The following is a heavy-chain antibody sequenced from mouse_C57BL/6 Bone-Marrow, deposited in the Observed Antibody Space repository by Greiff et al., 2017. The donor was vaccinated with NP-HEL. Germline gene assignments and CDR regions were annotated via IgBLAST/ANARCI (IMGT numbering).Heavy chain of an antibody. J-gene: IGHJ2*01. Sequence: VMLVESGAELARPGASVKLSCKASGYTFTSYGISWVKQRTGQGLEWIGEIYPRSGNTYYNEKFKGKATLTADESSSTAYMELRSLTSEDSAVYFCARATRYYFDYWGQGTTLTVSS. CDR3: ARATRYYFDY. D-gene: IGHD1-1*01. CDR2: IYPRSGNT. V-gene: IGHV1-81*01. CDR1: GYTFTSYG.